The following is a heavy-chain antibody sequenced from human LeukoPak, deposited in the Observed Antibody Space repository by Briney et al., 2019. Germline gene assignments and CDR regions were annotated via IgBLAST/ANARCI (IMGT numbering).Heavy chain of an antibody. D-gene: IGHD2-15*01. V-gene: IGHV1-18*01. CDR3: ARLVVVAAIRYYGMDV. CDR2: ISAYNGNT. Sequence: GASVKVSCKASGYTFTSYGISWVRQAPGQGLEWMGWISAYNGNTNYAQKLQGRVTMTTDTSTSTAYMELRSLRSDDTAVYYCARLVVVAAIRYYGMDVWGQGTTVTVSS. J-gene: IGHJ6*02. CDR1: GYTFTSYG.